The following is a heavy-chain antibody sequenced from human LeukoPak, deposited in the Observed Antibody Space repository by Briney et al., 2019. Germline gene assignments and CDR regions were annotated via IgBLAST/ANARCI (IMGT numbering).Heavy chain of an antibody. CDR2: IYTGGNT. J-gene: IGHJ4*02. V-gene: IGHV3-23*03. CDR3: AKAPAYYYYFDQ. D-gene: IGHD2-21*01. CDR1: GFTFSSYA. Sequence: GGSLRLSCAASGFTFSSYAMSWVRQAPGKGLEWVSVIYTGGNTDYADSVKGRFIFSRDNSKNTLYLQMNSLRAEDTAVYYCAKAPAYYYYFDQWGQGTLVTVSS.